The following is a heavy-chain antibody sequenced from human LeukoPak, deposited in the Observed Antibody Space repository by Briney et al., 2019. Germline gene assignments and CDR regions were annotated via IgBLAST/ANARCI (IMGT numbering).Heavy chain of an antibody. Sequence: KSSETLSLTCTVSGGSISSSSYYWGWIRQPPGKGLEWIGSIYYSGSTYYNPSLKSRVTISVDTSKNQFSLKLSSVTAADTAVYYCAREAFGDYTFDYWGQGTLVTVSS. V-gene: IGHV4-39*07. D-gene: IGHD4-17*01. CDR2: IYYSGST. J-gene: IGHJ4*02. CDR3: AREAFGDYTFDY. CDR1: GGSISSSSYY.